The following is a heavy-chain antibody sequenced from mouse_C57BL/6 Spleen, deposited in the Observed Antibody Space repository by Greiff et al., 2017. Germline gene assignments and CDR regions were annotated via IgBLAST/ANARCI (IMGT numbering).Heavy chain of an antibody. J-gene: IGHJ1*03. V-gene: IGHV1-69*01. CDR2: IDPSDSYT. D-gene: IGHD1-1*01. CDR3: ASITTVGYFDV. CDR1: GYTFTSYW. Sequence: QVQLQQSGAELVMPGASVKLSCKASGYTFTSYWMHWVKQRPRQGLEWIGEIDPSDSYTNYNQKFKGKSTLTVDKSSSTAYMQLSSLTSEDSAVYYCASITTVGYFDVWGTGTTVTVSS.